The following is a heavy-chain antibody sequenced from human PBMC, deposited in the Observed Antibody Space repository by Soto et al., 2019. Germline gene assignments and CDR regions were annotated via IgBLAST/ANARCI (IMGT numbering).Heavy chain of an antibody. CDR3: ARVMGPEKPSRPSSLWGSWSEPKQNNWFDP. CDR1: GDTSINYA. J-gene: IGHJ5*02. V-gene: IGHV1-69*04. D-gene: IGHD3-16*01. CDR2: ITPVRGTT. Sequence: EASVKVSCKASGDTSINYAINWVRQAPGQGLEWMGRITPVRGTTIYAQKFQGRVTITADKSTSTAYMELSSLRSEDTAVYYCARVMGPEKPSRPSSLWGSWSEPKQNNWFDPWGQGTLVTVSS.